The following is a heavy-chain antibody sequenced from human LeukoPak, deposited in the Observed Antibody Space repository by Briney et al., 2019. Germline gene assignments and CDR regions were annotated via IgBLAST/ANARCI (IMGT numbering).Heavy chain of an antibody. CDR1: GFTFSSYS. CDR2: IYSRGST. J-gene: IGHJ4*02. CDR3: ARAHHSSGWFLPYYFDY. D-gene: IGHD6-19*01. Sequence: GGSLRLSCAASGFTFSSYSMNWVRQAPGKGLEWVSVIYSRGSTYYADSVKGRFTISRDNSKNTLYLQMNSLRAEDTAVYYCARAHHSSGWFLPYYFDYWGQGTLVTVSS. V-gene: IGHV3-53*01.